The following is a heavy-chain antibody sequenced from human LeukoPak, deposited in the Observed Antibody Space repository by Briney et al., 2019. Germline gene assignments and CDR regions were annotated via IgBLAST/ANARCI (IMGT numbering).Heavy chain of an antibody. CDR3: ARELVGATPIWDY. D-gene: IGHD1-26*01. CDR1: GYTFTSYA. Sequence: ASVKVSCRASGYTFTSYAMHWVRQAPGQRLEWMGWINAGNGNTKYSQKFQGRVTITRDTSASTAYMELSSLRSEDTAVYYCARELVGATPIWDYWGQGTLVTVSS. J-gene: IGHJ4*02. V-gene: IGHV1-3*01. CDR2: INAGNGNT.